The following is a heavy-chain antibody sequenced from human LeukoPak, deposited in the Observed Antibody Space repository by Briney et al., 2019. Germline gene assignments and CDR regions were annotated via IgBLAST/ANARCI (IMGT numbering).Heavy chain of an antibody. D-gene: IGHD3-10*01. CDR3: AREADYYGSGSSSSGFDY. CDR2: IYSGGRT. V-gene: IGHV3-66*01. CDR1: GFTVSSNY. Sequence: PGGSLRLSCAASGFTVSSNYMSWVRQAPGKGLEWVSVIYSGGRTYYADSVKDRFTISRDNSKNTLFLQMNSLRAEDTAVYYCAREADYYGSGSSSSGFDYWGHGTLVTVSS. J-gene: IGHJ4*01.